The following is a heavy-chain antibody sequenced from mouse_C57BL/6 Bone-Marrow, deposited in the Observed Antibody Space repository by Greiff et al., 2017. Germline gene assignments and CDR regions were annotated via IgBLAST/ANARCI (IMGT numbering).Heavy chain of an antibody. CDR1: GYTFTSYW. V-gene: IGHV1-52*01. CDR2: IDPSDSET. D-gene: IGHD1-1*01. J-gene: IGHJ4*01. Sequence: QVQLQQPGAELVRPGSSVKLSCKASGYTFTSYWMRWVKQRPIQGLEWIGNIDPSDSETHYNQKFKDKATVTVDKSSSTAYMQLSSLTSEDSAVYYCARRGYGSSYDAMDYWGQGTSVTVSS. CDR3: ARRGYGSSYDAMDY.